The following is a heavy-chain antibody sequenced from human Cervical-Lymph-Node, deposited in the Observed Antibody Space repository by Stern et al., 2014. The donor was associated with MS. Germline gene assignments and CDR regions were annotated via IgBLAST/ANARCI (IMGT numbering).Heavy chain of an antibody. CDR1: GYNFPTHW. J-gene: IGHJ4*02. V-gene: IGHV5-51*03. D-gene: IGHD3-3*01. CDR3: ARSEGSFGVVAY. CDR2: IYRDDSEP. Sequence: EQLVESGAELKKPGESLKISCQGSGYNFPTHWIGWVRPMPGKGLEWMVVIYRDDSEPRSGPSYRGQVTISVDKSISPAYLHWSSLEASDTAIYFCARSEGSFGVVAYWGQGTQVTVSS.